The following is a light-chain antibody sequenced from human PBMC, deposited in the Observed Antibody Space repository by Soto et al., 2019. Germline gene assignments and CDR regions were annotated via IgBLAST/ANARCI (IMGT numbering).Light chain of an antibody. Sequence: QSVLTQPASVSGSPGQSITISCTGTSSDVGGYNYVSWYQQHPGKAPKLIIYEVSNRPSGVSNRFSGSKSGDTASLTISGLHAEDEADYYCSSYTSSSTLDVFGTGTQLTVL. V-gene: IGLV2-14*01. CDR3: SSYTSSSTLDV. CDR2: EVS. J-gene: IGLJ1*01. CDR1: SSDVGGYNY.